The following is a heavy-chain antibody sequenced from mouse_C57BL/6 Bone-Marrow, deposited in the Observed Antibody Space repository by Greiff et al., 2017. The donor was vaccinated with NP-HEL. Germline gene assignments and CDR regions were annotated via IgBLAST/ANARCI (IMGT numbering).Heavy chain of an antibody. CDR1: GFTFSSYG. J-gene: IGHJ3*01. Sequence: EVKLVESGGDLVKPGGSLKLSCAASGFTFSSYGMSWVRQTPDKRLEWVATISSGGSYTYYPDSVKGRFTISRDNAKNTLYLQMSSLKSEDTTMYYCARWFAYWGQGTQVTVSA. V-gene: IGHV5-6*01. CDR3: ARWFAY. CDR2: ISSGGSYT.